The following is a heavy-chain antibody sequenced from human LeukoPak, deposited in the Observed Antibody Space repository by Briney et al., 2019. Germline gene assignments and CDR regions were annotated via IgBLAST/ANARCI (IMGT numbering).Heavy chain of an antibody. CDR1: GFTFTNYW. CDR2: INWNGAST. CDR3: ARHGGIAVASNWFDP. J-gene: IGHJ5*02. Sequence: PGGSLRLSCAASGFTFTNYWMSWVRQAPGKGLEWVSDINWNGASTGYGDSLKGRFTISRDNAKNSLYLQMNSLRAEDTAFYYCARHGGIAVASNWFDPWGQGTLVTVSS. V-gene: IGHV3-20*04. D-gene: IGHD6-19*01.